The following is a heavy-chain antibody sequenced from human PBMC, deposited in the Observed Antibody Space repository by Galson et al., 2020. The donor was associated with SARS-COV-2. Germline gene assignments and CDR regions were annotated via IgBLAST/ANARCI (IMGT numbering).Heavy chain of an antibody. J-gene: IGHJ4*02. V-gene: IGHV4-39*07. CDR2: IYYSGST. Sequence: SYYWGWIRQPPGKGLEWIGSIYYSGSTYYNPSLKSRVTISVDTSKNQFSLKLSSVTAADTAVYYCARVHDLLGYCSSTSCYSIDYWGQGTLVTVSS. D-gene: IGHD2-2*01. CDR1: SYY. CDR3: ARVHDLLGYCSSTSCYSIDY.